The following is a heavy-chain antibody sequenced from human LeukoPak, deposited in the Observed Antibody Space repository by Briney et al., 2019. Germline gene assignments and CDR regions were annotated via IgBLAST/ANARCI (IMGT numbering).Heavy chain of an antibody. J-gene: IGHJ4*02. D-gene: IGHD3-22*01. CDR1: GFTFSSYA. Sequence: GGSLRLSCAASGFTFSSYAMSWVRQAPGKGLEWVSAISGSGGSTYYADSVKGRFTISRDNSKNTLYLQMNSLRAEDTAVYYCAKEGFRHYYDSSGYYYWGRGTLVTVSS. CDR3: AKEGFRHYYDSSGYYY. V-gene: IGHV3-23*01. CDR2: ISGSGGST.